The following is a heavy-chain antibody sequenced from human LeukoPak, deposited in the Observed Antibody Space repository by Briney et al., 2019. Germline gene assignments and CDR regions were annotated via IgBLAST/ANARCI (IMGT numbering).Heavy chain of an antibody. J-gene: IGHJ4*02. CDR3: AREGEWELRSFDY. V-gene: IGHV3-48*04. D-gene: IGHD1-26*01. Sequence: GGSLRLSCAASGFTFSSYSMNWVRQAPGKGLEWISYIGTSSSTMYYADSVKGRFTISRDNAKNSLYLQMNSLRAEDTAVYYCAREGEWELRSFDYWGQGTLVTVSS. CDR1: GFTFSSYS. CDR2: IGTSSSTM.